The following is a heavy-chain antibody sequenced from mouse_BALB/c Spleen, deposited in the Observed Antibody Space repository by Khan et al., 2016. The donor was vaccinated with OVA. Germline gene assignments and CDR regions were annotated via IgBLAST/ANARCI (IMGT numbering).Heavy chain of an antibody. Sequence: VQLKESGPELVKPGASVKISCKASGYTFTDYNMHWVKQSHGKSLEWIGYIYPYNDGTVYNQKFKTKATLTVDNSSSTAYMELRSLTSEDSAVYYCARWDYGSNDWFCDVWGAGTTVTVSS. D-gene: IGHD1-1*01. CDR3: ARWDYGSNDWFCDV. CDR2: IYPYNDGT. CDR1: GYTFTDYN. V-gene: IGHV1S29*02. J-gene: IGHJ1*01.